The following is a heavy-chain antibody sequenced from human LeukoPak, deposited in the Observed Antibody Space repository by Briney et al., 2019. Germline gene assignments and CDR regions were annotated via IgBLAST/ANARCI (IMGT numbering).Heavy chain of an antibody. CDR3: AAVAGLGNAFDI. J-gene: IGHJ3*02. Sequence: ASVKVSCTASGYTFTGYYMHWVRQAPGQGLEWMGWINPNSGGTNYAQKFQGRVTMTRDTSISTAYMGLSRLRSDDTAVYYCAAVAGLGNAFDIWGQGTMVTVSS. D-gene: IGHD6-19*01. CDR2: INPNSGGT. V-gene: IGHV1-2*02. CDR1: GYTFTGYY.